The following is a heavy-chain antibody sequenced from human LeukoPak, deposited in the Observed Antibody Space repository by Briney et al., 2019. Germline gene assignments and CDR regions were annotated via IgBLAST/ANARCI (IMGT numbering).Heavy chain of an antibody. J-gene: IGHJ5*02. CDR3: ARGLGYYDFWSGYSNWFDP. CDR2: INHSGST. D-gene: IGHD3-3*01. Sequence: PSETLSLTCAVYGGPFSGYYWSWIRQPPGKGLEWIGEINHSGSTNYNPSLKSRVTISVDTSKNQFSLKLSSVTAADTAVYYCARGLGYYDFWSGYSNWFDPWGQGTLVTVSS. V-gene: IGHV4-34*01. CDR1: GGPFSGYY.